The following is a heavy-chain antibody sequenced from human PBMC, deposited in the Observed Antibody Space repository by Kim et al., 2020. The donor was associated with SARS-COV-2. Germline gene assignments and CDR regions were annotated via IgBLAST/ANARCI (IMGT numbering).Heavy chain of an antibody. CDR3: ARSPGAYGSGNYGMDV. CDR2: IYPGDSDT. CDR1: GYSFTSYW. D-gene: IGHD3-10*01. J-gene: IGHJ6*02. V-gene: IGHV5-51*01. Sequence: GESLKISCKGSGYSFTSYWIGWVRQMPGKGLEWMGIIYPGDSDTRYSPSFQGQVTISADKSISTAYLQWSSLKASDTAMYYCARSPGAYGSGNYGMDVSGQGTTVTVSS.